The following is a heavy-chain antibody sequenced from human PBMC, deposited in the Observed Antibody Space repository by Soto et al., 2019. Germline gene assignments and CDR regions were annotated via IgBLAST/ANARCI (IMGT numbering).Heavy chain of an antibody. V-gene: IGHV4-34*01. CDR1: GGSCSGYD. J-gene: IGHJ4*02. CDR3: ARDKITGLFDY. CDR2: INHSGST. Sequence: SETLSLRCAVEGGSCSGYDGTWIRQPPGTGLEWIGEINHSGSTNYNPSLKSRVTISVDTSKNQFSLKLTSVTAADTAVYYCARDKITGLFDYWGQRTLVTVSS. D-gene: IGHD2-8*02.